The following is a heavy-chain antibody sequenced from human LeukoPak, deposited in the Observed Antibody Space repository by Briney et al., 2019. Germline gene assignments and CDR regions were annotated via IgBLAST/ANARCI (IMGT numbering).Heavy chain of an antibody. CDR1: GYYLTDYF. CDR3: ARSRLVVVPAAMAFDP. J-gene: IGHJ5*02. V-gene: IGHV1-2*02. Sequence: ASVKVSCKASGYYLTDYFLHWLRQAPGQGLDWVGWINPNSGVTNYAQKFQGRVTLTRDTSINTAYMELSRLTSDDTAVYYCARSRLVVVPAAMAFDPWGQGTLVTVSS. CDR2: INPNSGVT. D-gene: IGHD2-2*01.